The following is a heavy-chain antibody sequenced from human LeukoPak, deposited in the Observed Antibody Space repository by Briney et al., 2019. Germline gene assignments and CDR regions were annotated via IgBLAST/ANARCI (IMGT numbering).Heavy chain of an antibody. D-gene: IGHD1-26*01. J-gene: IGHJ4*02. V-gene: IGHV6-1*01. CDR2: TYYRSKWYN. CDR3: ARDLVGAPDY. Sequence: SQALSLTCAVSGDSVSSNSAAWNWMREAPSRGLEWLGRTYYRSKWYNDCAVSVKSRITINQATSKNQFSLQLNSVTPEDTAVPYCARDLVGAPDYWGQGTLVTVSS. CDR1: GDSVSSNSAA.